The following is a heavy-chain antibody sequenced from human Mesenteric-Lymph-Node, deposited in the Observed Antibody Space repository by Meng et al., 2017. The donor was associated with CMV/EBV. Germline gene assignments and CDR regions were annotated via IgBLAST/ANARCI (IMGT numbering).Heavy chain of an antibody. J-gene: IGHJ3*02. V-gene: IGHV3-23*01. D-gene: IGHD2/OR15-2a*01. CDR1: GFTFSSYA. Sequence: GGSLRLSCAASGFTFSSYAMSWVRQAPGKGLEWVSAISGSGGSTYYADSVKGRFTISRDNAKNTLYLQMNSLRAEDTAVYYCARSFLRGGRAFDIWGQGTMVTVSS. CDR2: ISGSGGST. CDR3: ARSFLRGGRAFDI.